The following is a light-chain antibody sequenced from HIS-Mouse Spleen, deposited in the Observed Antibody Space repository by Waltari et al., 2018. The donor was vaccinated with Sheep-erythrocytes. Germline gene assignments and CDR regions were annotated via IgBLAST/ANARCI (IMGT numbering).Light chain of an antibody. V-gene: IGKV2-28*01. CDR3: MQALQTPFT. Sequence: DIVMTQSPLSLPVTPGEPASISCRSSQSLLHSNGYNYLDWYLQKPGQSPQLLLYSGSNRASGVPDRFSGSGSGTDFTLKISRVEAEDVGVYYCMQALQTPFTFGPGTKVDIK. J-gene: IGKJ3*01. CDR1: QSLLHSNGYNY. CDR2: SGS.